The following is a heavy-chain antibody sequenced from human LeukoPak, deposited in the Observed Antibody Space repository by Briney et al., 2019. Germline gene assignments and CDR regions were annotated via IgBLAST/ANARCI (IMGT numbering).Heavy chain of an antibody. V-gene: IGHV4-39*01. CDR1: GGSISSSSYY. D-gene: IGHD3-10*01. CDR2: IYYSGST. CDR3: ARAGFREFDY. Sequence: SETLSLTCTVSGGSISSSSYYWGWIRQPPGKGLEWIGSIYYSGSTYYNPSLKSRVTISVDTSKNQFSLKLSSVTAADTAVYYCARAGFREFDYWGQGTLVTVSS. J-gene: IGHJ4*02.